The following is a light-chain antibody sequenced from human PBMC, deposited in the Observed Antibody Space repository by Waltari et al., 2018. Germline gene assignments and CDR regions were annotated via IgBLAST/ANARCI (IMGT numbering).Light chain of an antibody. V-gene: IGLV2-23*01. CDR1: SRDAGGYTL. J-gene: IGLJ3*02. Sequence: QSALTQPASVSGSPGQSITISCTGTSRDAGGYTLVSWYQQHPGKAPKLIIYEGNKLPSGVSHRFSGSKSGNTASLTISGLQAEDEADYYCCSFAGSTTWVFGGGTTLTVL. CDR2: EGN. CDR3: CSFAGSTTWV.